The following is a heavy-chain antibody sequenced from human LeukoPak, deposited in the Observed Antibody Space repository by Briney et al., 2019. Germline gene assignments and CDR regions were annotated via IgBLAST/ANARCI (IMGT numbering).Heavy chain of an antibody. CDR2: ISGDGTIT. V-gene: IGHV3-43*02. CDR3: AKDTPLFYHYYGIDV. Sequence: QSGGSLRLSCAASGLNLDAYAMHWVRQAPGKGLEWVSLISGDGTITYYADSVEGRFTISRDNSKNSLFLEMNSLRSEDTALYYCAKDTPLFYHYYGIDVWGQGTTVTVSS. CDR1: GLNLDAYA. J-gene: IGHJ6*02.